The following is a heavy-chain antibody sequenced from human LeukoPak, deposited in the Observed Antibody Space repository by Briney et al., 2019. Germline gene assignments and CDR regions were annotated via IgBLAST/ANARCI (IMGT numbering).Heavy chain of an antibody. J-gene: IGHJ5*02. D-gene: IGHD4-17*01. V-gene: IGHV4-39*07. Sequence: PSETLSLTCTVSGGSISSSSYYWGWIRQPPGKGLEWIGSIYYSGSTYYNPSLKSRVTISVDTSKNQFSPKLSSVTAADTAVYYCARVWLMTTVLWFDPWGQGTLVTVSS. CDR2: IYYSGST. CDR3: ARVWLMTTVLWFDP. CDR1: GGSISSSSYY.